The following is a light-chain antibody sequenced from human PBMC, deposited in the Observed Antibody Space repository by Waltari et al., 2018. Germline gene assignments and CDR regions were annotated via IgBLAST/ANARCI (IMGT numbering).Light chain of an antibody. CDR1: QVISSW. CDR2: KAS. J-gene: IGKJ2*01. V-gene: IGKV1-12*01. CDR3: QQYNSAPYN. Sequence: DIQMTQSPSSLSASVGDRVTITCRASQVISSWLAWYQQTPGKAPKLLIYKASSLQSGVPSRFSGSGSGTDFTLTISSLQPEDFATYYCQQYNSAPYNFGQGTKVEIK.